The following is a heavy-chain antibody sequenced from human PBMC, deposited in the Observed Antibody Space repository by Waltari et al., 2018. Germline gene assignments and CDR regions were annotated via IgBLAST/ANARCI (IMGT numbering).Heavy chain of an antibody. D-gene: IGHD2-2*02. V-gene: IGHV4-39*07. Sequence: QLQLQESGPGLVKPSETLSLTCTVSGGSISSSSYSWGWIRQPPGKGLEWIGSIYYSGSTYYNPSLKSRVTISVDTSKNQFSLKLSSVTAADTAVYYCARAPYQLLYRYYYYMDVWGKGTTVTISS. J-gene: IGHJ6*03. CDR2: IYYSGST. CDR1: GGSISSSSYS. CDR3: ARAPYQLLYRYYYYMDV.